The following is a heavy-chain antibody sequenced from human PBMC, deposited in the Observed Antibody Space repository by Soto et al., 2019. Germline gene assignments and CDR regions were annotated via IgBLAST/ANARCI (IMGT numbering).Heavy chain of an antibody. CDR1: GGSISSGGYY. Sequence: QVQLQESGPGLVKPSQTLSLTCTVSGGSISSGGYYWSWIRQHPGKGLEWIGYIYYSGSTYYNPSLKGRVTISVDTSKNQFSLKLSSVTAADTAVYYCARRDSGYADYMDVWGKGTTVTVSS. CDR2: IYYSGST. D-gene: IGHD5-12*01. CDR3: ARRDSGYADYMDV. V-gene: IGHV4-31*03. J-gene: IGHJ6*03.